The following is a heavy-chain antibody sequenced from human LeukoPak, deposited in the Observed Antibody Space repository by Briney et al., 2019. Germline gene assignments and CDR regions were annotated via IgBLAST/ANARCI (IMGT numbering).Heavy chain of an antibody. J-gene: IGHJ4*02. D-gene: IGHD3-22*01. Sequence: SETLSLTCTVSGGSISSGDYYWSWIRQPPGKGLEWIGYIYYSGSTYYNPSLKSRVTISVDTSKNQFSLKLNSVTAADTAVYYCARVTTGGYYNCWGQGTLVTVSS. CDR2: IYYSGST. V-gene: IGHV4-30-4*01. CDR1: GGSISSGDYY. CDR3: ARVTTGGYYNC.